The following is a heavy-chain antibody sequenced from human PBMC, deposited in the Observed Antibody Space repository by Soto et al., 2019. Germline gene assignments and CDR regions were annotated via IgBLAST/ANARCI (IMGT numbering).Heavy chain of an antibody. CDR3: ARGIDYYDSSGEDY. J-gene: IGHJ4*02. CDR2: IYYSGST. V-gene: IGHV4-30-4*01. Sequence: PSETLSLTCTVSGGSISSGDYYWSWIRQPPGKGLEWIGYIYYSGSTYYNPSLKSRVTISVDTSKNQFSLKLSSVTAADTAVYYCARGIDYYDSSGEDYWGQGTLVTVS. CDR1: GGSISSGDYY. D-gene: IGHD3-22*01.